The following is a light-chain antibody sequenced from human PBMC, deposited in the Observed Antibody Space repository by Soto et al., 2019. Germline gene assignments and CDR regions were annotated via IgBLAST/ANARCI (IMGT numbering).Light chain of an antibody. CDR1: QTVRNNY. CDR2: DAS. CDR3: QQFSSYPLT. Sequence: EIVMTQSPATLSVSPGERATLSCRASQTVRNNYLAWYQQKPGQAPKLLIYDASSRATRIPDRFSGGGSGTDFILTISRLEPEDFAVYDCQQFSSYPLTFGGGTKVAI. J-gene: IGKJ4*01. V-gene: IGKV3-20*01.